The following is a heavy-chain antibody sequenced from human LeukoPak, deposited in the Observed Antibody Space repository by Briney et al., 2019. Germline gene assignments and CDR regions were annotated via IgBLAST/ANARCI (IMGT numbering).Heavy chain of an antibody. CDR2: IGIDSGNT. CDR1: GFPFSASA. D-gene: IGHD5-24*01. V-gene: IGHV3-11*06. Sequence: GGSLRLSCAASGFPFSASAMTWVRQAPGKGLEWISYIGIDSGNTNYADSVKGRFTISGDKAKNSLYLQMNSLRVEDTAVYYCARDYKYAFDNWGQGTLVTVSS. J-gene: IGHJ4*02. CDR3: ARDYKYAFDN.